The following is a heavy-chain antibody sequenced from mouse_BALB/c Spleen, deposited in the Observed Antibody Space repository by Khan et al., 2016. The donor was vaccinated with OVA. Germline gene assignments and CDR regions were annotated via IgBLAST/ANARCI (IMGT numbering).Heavy chain of an antibody. Sequence: EVELVESGPELVKPGASVKMSCKASGYTFTSYVMHWVKQKPGLGLEWIGYVYPFNDDTKYNEKFKGKATLTSDKSSNTAYMELSSLTSEDSAAYYCGPVGSYRVYFAYWGQGTMVTVSA. CDR1: GYTFTSYV. CDR2: VYPFNDDT. V-gene: IGHV1S136*01. D-gene: IGHD1-1*02. J-gene: IGHJ3*01. CDR3: GPVGSYRVYFAY.